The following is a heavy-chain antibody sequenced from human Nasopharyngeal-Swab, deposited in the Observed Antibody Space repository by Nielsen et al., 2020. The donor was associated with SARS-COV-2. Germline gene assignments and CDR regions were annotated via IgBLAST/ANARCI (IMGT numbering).Heavy chain of an antibody. J-gene: IGHJ4*02. D-gene: IGHD2-2*01. Sequence: GESLKISCADSGFNFNTSWMTWVRQAPGKGLEWVANINPDGSEKNYVDSVKGRFTISRDNAESSLYLHMKSLRGDDTAVYYCAHYASAAYWGQGTLVTVPS. V-gene: IGHV3-7*03. CDR3: AHYASAAY. CDR2: INPDGSEK. CDR1: GFNFNTSW.